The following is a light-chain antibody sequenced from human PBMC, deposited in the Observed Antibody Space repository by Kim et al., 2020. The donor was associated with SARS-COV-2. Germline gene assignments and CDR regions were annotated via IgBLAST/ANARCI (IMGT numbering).Light chain of an antibody. CDR1: QSVSIW. CDR2: KAS. CDR3: QQYNTSPLT. V-gene: IGKV1-5*03. J-gene: IGKJ1*01. Sequence: DIQLTQSPSTLSASIGDRVTITCRASQSVSIWLAWYQQKAEKAPKLLIYKASSLESGVPSRFSGSGSGTEFTLTISSLQPDDFATYYCQQYNTSPLTFRQGTNVDIK.